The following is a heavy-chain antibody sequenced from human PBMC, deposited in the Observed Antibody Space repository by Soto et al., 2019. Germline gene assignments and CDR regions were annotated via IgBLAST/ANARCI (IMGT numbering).Heavy chain of an antibody. V-gene: IGHV3-23*01. CDR1: GFTFSSYA. J-gene: IGHJ4*02. CDR2: ISGSGGST. Sequence: GGSLRLSCAASGFTFSSYAMSWVRQAPGKGLEWVSAISGSGGSTYYADSVKGRFTISRDNSKNTLYLQMNSLRAEDTAVYYCAKDYSAVPDKDEVVWGQGTLVTVSS. D-gene: IGHD6-19*01. CDR3: AKDYSAVPDKDEVV.